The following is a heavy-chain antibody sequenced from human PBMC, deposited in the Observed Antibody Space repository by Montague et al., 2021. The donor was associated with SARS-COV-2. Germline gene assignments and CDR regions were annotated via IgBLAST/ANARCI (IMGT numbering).Heavy chain of an antibody. V-gene: IGHV4-34*01. CDR3: ARSGAVPMD. Sequence: SETLSLTCAVYGGSFSDYYWTWIRQPPGKGLEWLGEVNHSGRINYNPSLKSRITVSGDTSKNQFSLKLSSVTTADTAVYYCARSGAVPMDWGQGTLVTVSS. D-gene: IGHD3-10*01. CDR2: VNHSGRI. CDR1: GGSFSDYY. J-gene: IGHJ4*02.